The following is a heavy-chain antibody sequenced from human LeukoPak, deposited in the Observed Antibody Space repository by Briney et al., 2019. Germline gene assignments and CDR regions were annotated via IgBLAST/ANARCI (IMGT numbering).Heavy chain of an antibody. V-gene: IGHV3-48*03. J-gene: IGHJ4*02. CDR2: ISSSGSTI. CDR1: GFTFSSYE. CDR3: ARVGYDSSGYSHFDY. D-gene: IGHD3-22*01. Sequence: PGGSLRLSCAASGFTFSSYEMNWVRQAPGKGLEWVSYISSSGSTIYYADSVKGRFTISRDNAKNTLYLQMNSLRAEDTAVYYCARVGYDSSGYSHFDYWGQGTLVTVS.